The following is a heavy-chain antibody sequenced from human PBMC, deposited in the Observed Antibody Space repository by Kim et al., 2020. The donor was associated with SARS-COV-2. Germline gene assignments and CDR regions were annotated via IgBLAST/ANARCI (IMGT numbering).Heavy chain of an antibody. CDR3: ARDYRRIVVVINYGMDV. CDR1: GFTFSSYS. V-gene: IGHV3-21*01. D-gene: IGHD3-22*01. CDR2: ISSSSSYI. J-gene: IGHJ6*02. Sequence: GGSLRLSCAASGFTFSSYSMNWVRQAPGKGLEWVSSISSSSSYIYYADSVKGRFTISRDNAKNSLYLQMNSLRAEDTAVYYCARDYRRIVVVINYGMDVWGQGTTVTVSS.